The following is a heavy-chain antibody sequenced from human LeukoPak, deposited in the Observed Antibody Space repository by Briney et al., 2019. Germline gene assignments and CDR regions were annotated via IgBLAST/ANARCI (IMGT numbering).Heavy chain of an antibody. CDR1: GFTFSDYY. D-gene: IGHD1-26*01. CDR3: ARYSGSYYRSDFDY. CDR2: ISSSGSTI. V-gene: IGHV3-11*01. J-gene: IGHJ4*02. Sequence: PGGSLRLSCAASGFTFSDYYMSRIRQAPGKGLEWVSYISSSGSTIYCADSVKGRFTISRDNAKNSLYLQMNSLRAEDTAVYYCARYSGSYYRSDFDYWGQGTLVTVSS.